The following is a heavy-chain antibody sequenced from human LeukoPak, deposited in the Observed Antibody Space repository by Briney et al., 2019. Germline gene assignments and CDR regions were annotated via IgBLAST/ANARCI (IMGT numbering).Heavy chain of an antibody. Sequence: PSETLSLTCTVSGGSISSSSYYWGWIRQPPGKGLEWIGSIYYSGSTYYNPSLKSRVTISVDTSKNQFSLKLSSVTAADTAVYYCARGDYGDYAYYFDYWGRGTLVTVSS. CDR2: IYYSGST. CDR3: ARGDYGDYAYYFDY. V-gene: IGHV4-39*01. D-gene: IGHD4-17*01. J-gene: IGHJ4*02. CDR1: GGSISSSSYY.